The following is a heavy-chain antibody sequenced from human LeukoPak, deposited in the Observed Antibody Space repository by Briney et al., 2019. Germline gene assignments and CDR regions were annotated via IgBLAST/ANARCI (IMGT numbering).Heavy chain of an antibody. CDR1: GYTFTSYG. CDR2: ISVYNGNT. Sequence: ASVKVSCKASGYTFTSYGINWVRQAPGQGLEWMGWISVYNGNTNYAQKVQGRVTMTTDTSTSTAYMELRSLRSDDTAVYYCARVACTNGVCYRGDYFDYWGQGTLVTVSS. D-gene: IGHD2-8*01. J-gene: IGHJ4*02. V-gene: IGHV1-18*01. CDR3: ARVACTNGVCYRGDYFDY.